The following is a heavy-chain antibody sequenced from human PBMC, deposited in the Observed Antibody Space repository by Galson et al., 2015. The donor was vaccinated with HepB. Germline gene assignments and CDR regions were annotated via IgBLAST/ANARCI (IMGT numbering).Heavy chain of an antibody. CDR1: GYRFTSYG. Sequence: SVKVSCKASGYRFTSYGISWVRQAPGQGLEWMGWISAYNGNTKYAQKLPGRLTMTTDTSTSTAYMELRSLRSDDTAIYYCARQYYYGSGSYSGSDAFDIWGQGTMVTVSS. D-gene: IGHD3-10*01. CDR2: ISAYNGNT. CDR3: ARQYYYGSGSYSGSDAFDI. J-gene: IGHJ3*02. V-gene: IGHV1-18*04.